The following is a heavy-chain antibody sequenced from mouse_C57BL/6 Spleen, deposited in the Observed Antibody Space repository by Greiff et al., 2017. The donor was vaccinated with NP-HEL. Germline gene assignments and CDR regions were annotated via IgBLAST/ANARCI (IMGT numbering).Heavy chain of an antibody. J-gene: IGHJ4*01. CDR3: ARNFYAMDY. Sequence: VQLQQSGPGLVQPSQSLSITCTASGFSLTSYGVHWVRQSPGKGLEWLGVIWSGGGTDYNAAFISRLSISKDNSKSQVFYKMNSLQADDTAIYYCARNFYAMDYWGKGTSVTVSS. V-gene: IGHV2-2*01. CDR1: GFSLTSYG. CDR2: IWSGGGT.